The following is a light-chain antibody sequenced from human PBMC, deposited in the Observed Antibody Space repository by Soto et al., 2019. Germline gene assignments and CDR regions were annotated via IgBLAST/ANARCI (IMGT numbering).Light chain of an antibody. CDR3: QHYNSYPYT. J-gene: IGKJ2*01. V-gene: IGKV1-5*01. CDR2: DAS. CDR1: QSISTW. Sequence: DIQMTQSPCALSASLVYRFTITCLASQSISTWLAWFQQKPGKAPDLLIYDASSLESGVPSRFSGSGSGTEFTLTISSLQPDDFATYYCQHYNSYPYTFGQGTKVDIK.